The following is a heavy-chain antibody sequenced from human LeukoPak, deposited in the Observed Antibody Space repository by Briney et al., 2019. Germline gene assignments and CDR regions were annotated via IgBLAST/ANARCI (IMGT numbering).Heavy chain of an antibody. Sequence: PSETLSLTCTVSGGSISNYYWSWIRQPPGKGLEWIGYLYYSGSTNYNPSLKSRVTISVDTSKNQFSLKLSSVTAADTAVYYCARQGIGLTSMNWFDPWGQGTLVTVSS. CDR2: LYYSGST. D-gene: IGHD2-21*01. CDR3: ARQGIGLTSMNWFDP. V-gene: IGHV4-59*08. CDR1: GGSISNYY. J-gene: IGHJ5*02.